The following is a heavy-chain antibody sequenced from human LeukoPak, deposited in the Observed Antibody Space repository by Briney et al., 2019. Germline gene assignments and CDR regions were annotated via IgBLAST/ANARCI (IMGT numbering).Heavy chain of an antibody. J-gene: IGHJ4*02. CDR1: GFAFSSYG. Sequence: GGSLRLSCAASGFAFSSYGMHWVRQAPGKGLEWVAVIWYDGSNKYYADSVKGRFTISRDNSKNTLFLQMNSVRAEDTAVYYCARDPDDYGDYSYFDYWGQGTLVTVSS. CDR2: IWYDGSNK. CDR3: ARDPDDYGDYSYFDY. D-gene: IGHD4-17*01. V-gene: IGHV3-33*01.